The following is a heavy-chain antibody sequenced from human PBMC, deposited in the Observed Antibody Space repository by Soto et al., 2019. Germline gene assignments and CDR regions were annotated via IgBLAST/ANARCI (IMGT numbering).Heavy chain of an antibody. D-gene: IGHD2-2*01. Sequence: ASVKVSCKASGGTFSSYAISWVRQAPGQGLEWMGGIIPIFGTANYAQKFQGRVTITADESTSTAYMELSSLRSEDTAVYYCARKSDCISTSCYLYGFDYWGQGTLVTVSS. CDR2: IIPIFGTA. V-gene: IGHV1-69*13. CDR3: ARKSDCISTSCYLYGFDY. J-gene: IGHJ4*02. CDR1: GGTFSSYA.